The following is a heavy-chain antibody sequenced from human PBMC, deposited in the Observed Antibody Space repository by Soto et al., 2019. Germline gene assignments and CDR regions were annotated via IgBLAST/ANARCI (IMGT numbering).Heavy chain of an antibody. D-gene: IGHD3-9*01. CDR3: AAESLYDILTGYYMGFYGMDV. Sequence: GASVKVSCKASGFTFTSSAVQWVRQARGQRLEWIGWNVVGSGNTNYAQKFQERVTITRDMSTSTAYMELSSLRSEDTAVYYCAAESLYDILTGYYMGFYGMDVWGQGTTVTVSS. V-gene: IGHV1-58*01. CDR2: NVVGSGNT. CDR1: GFTFTSSA. J-gene: IGHJ6*02.